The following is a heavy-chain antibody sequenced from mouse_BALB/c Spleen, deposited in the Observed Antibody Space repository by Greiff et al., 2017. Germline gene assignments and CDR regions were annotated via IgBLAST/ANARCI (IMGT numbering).Heavy chain of an antibody. CDR2: ISNLAYSI. Sequence: DVKLVESGGGLVQPGGSRKLSCAASGFTFSDYGMAWVRQAPGKGPEWVAFISNLAYSIYYADTVTGRFTISRENAKNTLYLEMSSLRSEDTAMYYCARVYGRDYFDYWGQGTTLTVAS. CDR3: ARVYGRDYFDY. D-gene: IGHD1-1*01. J-gene: IGHJ2*01. CDR1: GFTFSDYG. V-gene: IGHV5-15*02.